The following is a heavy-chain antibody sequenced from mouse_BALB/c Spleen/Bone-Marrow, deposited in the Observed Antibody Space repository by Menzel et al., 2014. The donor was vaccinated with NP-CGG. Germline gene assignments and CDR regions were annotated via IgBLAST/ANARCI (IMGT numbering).Heavy chain of an antibody. CDR3: AREGGYYCGSSPYFDV. D-gene: IGHD1-1*01. V-gene: IGHV1-20*02. CDR1: GYSFTGYF. CDR2: INPYNGDT. Sequence: VTLKECGPELVKPGASVKISCKASGYSFTGYFMNWVMQSHGKSLEWIGRINPYNGDTFYNQKFKGKATLTVDKSSSTAHMELRSLASEDSAVYYCAREGGYYCGSSPYFDVWGAGTTVTVSS. J-gene: IGHJ1*01.